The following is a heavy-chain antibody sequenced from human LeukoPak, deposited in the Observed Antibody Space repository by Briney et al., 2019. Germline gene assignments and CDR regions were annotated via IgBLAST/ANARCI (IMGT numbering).Heavy chain of an antibody. CDR2: IYYSGST. J-gene: IGHJ5*02. D-gene: IGHD4-11*01. V-gene: IGHV4-59*01. CDR1: GGSISRYY. CDR3: ARGHDYSNYDWFDP. Sequence: SETLSLTCTVSGGSISRYYWSWIRQPPGKGLEWIGYIYYSGSTNYNSSLKSRVTISVDTSKNQFSLKLSSVTAADTAVYYCARGHDYSNYDWFDPWGQGTLATVSS.